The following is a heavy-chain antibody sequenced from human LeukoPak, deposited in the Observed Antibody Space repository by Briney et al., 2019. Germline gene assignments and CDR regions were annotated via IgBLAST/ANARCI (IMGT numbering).Heavy chain of an antibody. CDR1: GGSFSGYY. D-gene: IGHD6-6*01. V-gene: IGHV4-34*01. CDR3: ARVDSSSAFGY. CDR2: INHSGST. J-gene: IGHJ4*02. Sequence: PSETLSLTCAVYGGSFSGYYWSWIRQPPGKGLEWIGEINHSGSTNYNPSLKSRVTISVDTSKNQFSLKLSSVTAADTAVYYCARVDSSSAFGYWGQGTLVTVSS.